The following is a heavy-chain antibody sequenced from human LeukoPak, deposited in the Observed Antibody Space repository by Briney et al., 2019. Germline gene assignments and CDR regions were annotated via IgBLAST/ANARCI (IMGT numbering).Heavy chain of an antibody. CDR1: GFTFSSYA. D-gene: IGHD1-1*01. J-gene: IGHJ5*02. Sequence: GGSLRLSCAASGFTFSSYAMSWVRQAPGKGLEWVAAISGSGGSTYYADSVKGRFTISRDNSKNTLYLQMNSLRAEDTAVYYCAMVERPSNCFTPWGQGTLVTVPS. CDR3: AMVERPSNCFTP. V-gene: IGHV3-23*01. CDR2: ISGSGGST.